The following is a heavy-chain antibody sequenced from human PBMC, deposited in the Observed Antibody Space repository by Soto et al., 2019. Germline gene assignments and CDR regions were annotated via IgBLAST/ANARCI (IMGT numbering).Heavy chain of an antibody. J-gene: IGHJ4*02. V-gene: IGHV4-39*01. Sequence: QLQLQESGPGLVKPSETLSLTCTVSGDSIRGSSYYWAWIRQPPGQELEWIGTVYYSGTTYYHPSLRSRVTLSVDPFKNQFSLRLNSVTATDTGTYFCARHGGTTPFDFWGQGIQVAVSS. CDR2: VYYSGTT. CDR3: ARHGGTTPFDF. D-gene: IGHD1-7*01. CDR1: GDSIRGSSYY.